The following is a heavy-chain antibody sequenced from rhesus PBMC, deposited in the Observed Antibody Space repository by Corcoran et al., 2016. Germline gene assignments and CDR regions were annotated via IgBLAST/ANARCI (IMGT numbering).Heavy chain of an antibody. D-gene: IGHD1-44*01. CDR1: GGSFSSYW. CDR3: ARYMGSRRRLDV. V-gene: IGHV4-80*01. Sequence: QVQLQESGPGLVKPSETLSLTCAVSGGSFSSYWWSWIRQPPGKGLEWIGERNGNRGSTTTTPSLKCRFTISKDASKIQFSLSLSSVPAADTAVYYCARYMGSRRRLDVWGPGVLVTVSS. CDR2: RNGNRGST. J-gene: IGHJ5-1*01.